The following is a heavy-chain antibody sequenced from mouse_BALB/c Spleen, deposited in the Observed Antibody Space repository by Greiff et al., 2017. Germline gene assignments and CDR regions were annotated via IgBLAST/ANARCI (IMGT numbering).Heavy chain of an antibody. CDR1: GYTFTDYY. V-gene: IGHV1-77*01. D-gene: IGHD2-1*01. CDR2: IYPGSGNT. Sequence: QVQLQQSGAELAMPGASVKLSCKASGYTFTDYYINWVKQRTGQGLEWIGEIYPGSGNTYYNEKFKGKATLTADKSSSTAYMQLSSLTSEDSAVYFCARGDGNYEVRYYAMDYWGQGTSVTVSS. CDR3: ARGDGNYEVRYYAMDY. J-gene: IGHJ4*01.